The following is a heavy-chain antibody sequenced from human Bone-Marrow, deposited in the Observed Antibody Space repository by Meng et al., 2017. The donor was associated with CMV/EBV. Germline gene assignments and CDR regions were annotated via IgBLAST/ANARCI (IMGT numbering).Heavy chain of an antibody. J-gene: IGHJ5*02. Sequence: SETLSLTCTVSGGSISSSSYYWGWIRQPPGKGLEWIGSIYYSGSTYYNPSLKSRVTISVDTSKNQFSLKLSSVTAADTAVYYCAREIAAESDWNWFDPWGQGTRVTVSS. CDR3: AREIAAESDWNWFDP. CDR2: IYYSGST. CDR1: GGSISSSSYY. D-gene: IGHD6-13*01. V-gene: IGHV4-39*07.